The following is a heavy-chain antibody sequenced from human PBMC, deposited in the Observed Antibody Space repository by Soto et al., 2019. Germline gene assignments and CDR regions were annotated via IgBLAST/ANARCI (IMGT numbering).Heavy chain of an antibody. Sequence: GGSLRLSCAASGFIFSSYWMHWVRQAPGKGLVWVSRIKSDGSNTNYADSVKGRFTISRDTSKNTFYLQMNSLRAEDTAVYYCVQTTDWPGFDFWGQGTLVTVSS. D-gene: IGHD3-9*01. CDR3: VQTTDWPGFDF. CDR2: IKSDGSNT. CDR1: GFIFSSYW. V-gene: IGHV3-74*01. J-gene: IGHJ4*02.